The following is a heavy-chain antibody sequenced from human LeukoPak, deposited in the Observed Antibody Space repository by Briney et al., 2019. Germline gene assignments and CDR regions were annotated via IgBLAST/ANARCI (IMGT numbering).Heavy chain of an antibody. CDR1: GFTFSSYA. V-gene: IGHV3-23*01. D-gene: IGHD3-10*01. Sequence: PGGSLRLSCAASGFTFSSYAMSWVRHAPGKGLERVSAISGSGGSTYYADSVKGRFTISRDNSKNTLYLQMNSLRAEDTAVYYCAKLMEVITVNDAFDIWGQGTMVTVSS. CDR3: AKLMEVITVNDAFDI. CDR2: ISGSGGST. J-gene: IGHJ3*02.